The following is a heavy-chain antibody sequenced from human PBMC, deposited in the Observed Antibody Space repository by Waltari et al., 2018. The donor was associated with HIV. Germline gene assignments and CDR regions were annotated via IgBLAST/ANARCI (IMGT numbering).Heavy chain of an antibody. CDR2: VEHEAGET. D-gene: IGHD3-10*01. J-gene: IGHJ6*02. V-gene: IGHV1-69-2*01. CDR1: GYTFSAFS. Sequence: EVQLVQSGAQVRKPGATVKISCKVSGYTFSAFSMHWVQQAPGKGPEGRGLVEHEAGETMLTEKFQGRVTIPAHTYTDTAYMGLSGLRSEDTALYYCEIGYSHGSGRVRGMDVWGQGTAVTVAS. CDR3: EIGYSHGSGRVRGMDV.